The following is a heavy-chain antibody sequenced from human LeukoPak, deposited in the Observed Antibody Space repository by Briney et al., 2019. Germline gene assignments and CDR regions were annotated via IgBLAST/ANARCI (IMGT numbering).Heavy chain of an antibody. D-gene: IGHD1-1*01. V-gene: IGHV3-23*01. CDR2: ISGSGGST. CDR1: GFTFSSYA. CDR3: ARSRGWNDVGYYGMDV. J-gene: IGHJ6*02. Sequence: PGGSLRLSCAASGFTSGFTFSSYAMSWVRQAPGKGLEWVSAISGSGGSTYYADSVKGRFTISRDNSKNTLFLQMNSLRAEDTAVYYCARSRGWNDVGYYGMDVWGQGTTVTVSS.